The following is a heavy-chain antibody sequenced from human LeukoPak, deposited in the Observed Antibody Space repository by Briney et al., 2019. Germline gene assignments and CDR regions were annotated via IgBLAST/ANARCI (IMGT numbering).Heavy chain of an antibody. CDR1: GGSFSGYY. V-gene: IGHV4-34*01. D-gene: IGHD7-27*01. CDR3: ARSLSPLGDAFDI. CDR2: ISNSGSA. Sequence: SETLSLTCAVYGGSFSGYYWGWIRQPPGKGLEWIGSISNSGSAYYSPSLKSRVAISVDTSNNQFSLKLRSVTAADTAVHYCARSLSPLGDAFDIWGQGTMVTVSS. J-gene: IGHJ3*02.